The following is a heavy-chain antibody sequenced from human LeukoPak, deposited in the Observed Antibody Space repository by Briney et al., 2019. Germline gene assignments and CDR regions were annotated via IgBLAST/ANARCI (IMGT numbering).Heavy chain of an antibody. CDR1: GFTFSNYW. CDR2: INSYGRST. CDR3: ARDLSSSGWSSDY. J-gene: IGHJ4*02. V-gene: IGHV3-74*01. D-gene: IGHD6-19*01. Sequence: PGGSLRLSCAASGFTFSNYWMQWVRPAPGEGLVGVSRINSYGRSTNYADSVKGRFTISRDNAKNTLFLQMNSLRAEDAAVYYCARDLSSSGWSSDYWGQGTLVTVSS.